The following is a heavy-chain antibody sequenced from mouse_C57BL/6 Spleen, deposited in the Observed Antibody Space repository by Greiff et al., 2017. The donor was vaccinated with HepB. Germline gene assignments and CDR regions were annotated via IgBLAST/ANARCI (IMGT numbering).Heavy chain of an antibody. CDR1: GFSLSTSGMG. V-gene: IGHV8-12*01. D-gene: IGHD1-1*01. J-gene: IGHJ3*01. CDR2: IYWDDDK. Sequence: QVTLKESGPGILQSSQTLSLTCSFSGFSLSTSGMGVSWIRQPSGKGLEWLAHIYWDDDKRYNPSLKSRLTISKDTSRNQVFLKITSVDTADTATYYCARSEGAYYGSFAYWGQGTLVTVSA. CDR3: ARSEGAYYGSFAY.